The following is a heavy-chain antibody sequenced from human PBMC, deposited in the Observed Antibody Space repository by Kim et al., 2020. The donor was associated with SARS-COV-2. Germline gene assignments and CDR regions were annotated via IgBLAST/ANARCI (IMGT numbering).Heavy chain of an antibody. Sequence: SQTLSLTCAISGDRVSSNSAAWNWIRQSPSRGLEWLGRTYYRSKWYNDYAVSVKSRITINPDTSKNQFSLQLNSVTPEDTAVYYCARDNRIAAAGTTTENWFDPWGQGTLVTVSS. D-gene: IGHD6-13*01. J-gene: IGHJ5*02. CDR1: GDRVSSNSAA. V-gene: IGHV6-1*01. CDR2: TYYRSKWYN. CDR3: ARDNRIAAAGTTTENWFDP.